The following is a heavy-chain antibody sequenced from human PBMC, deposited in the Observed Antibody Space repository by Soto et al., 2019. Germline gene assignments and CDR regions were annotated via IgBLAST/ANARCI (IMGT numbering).Heavy chain of an antibody. D-gene: IGHD1-7*01. J-gene: IGHJ3*02. CDR3: ARDMGADELELPSGVPRGAFDI. CDR2: IKQDGSEK. Sequence: PGGSLRLSCAASGFTFSSYWMSWVRQAPGKGLEWVANIKQDGSEKYYVDSVKGRFTISRDNAKNSLYLQMNSLRAEDTAVYYCARDMGADELELPSGVPRGAFDIWGQGTMVTVSS. CDR1: GFTFSSYW. V-gene: IGHV3-7*01.